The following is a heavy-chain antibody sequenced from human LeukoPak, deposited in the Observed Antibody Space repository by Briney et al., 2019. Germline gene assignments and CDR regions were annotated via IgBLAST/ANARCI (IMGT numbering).Heavy chain of an antibody. J-gene: IGHJ6*02. CDR1: GGSFSGYY. CDR2: INHSGST. D-gene: IGHD2-2*01. V-gene: IGHV4-34*01. Sequence: PSETLSLTCAVYGGSFSGYYWSWIRQPPGKGLEWIGEINHSGSTNYNPSLKSRVTMSVDTSKNQFSLKLSSVTAVDTAVYYCARGIVVVPAAIYYYGMDVWGQGTTVTVSS. CDR3: ARGIVVVPAAIYYYGMDV.